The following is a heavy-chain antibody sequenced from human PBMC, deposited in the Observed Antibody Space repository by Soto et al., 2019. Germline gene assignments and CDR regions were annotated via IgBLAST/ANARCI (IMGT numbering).Heavy chain of an antibody. CDR3: VRDRGRYYYGLDV. CDR1: GFTLSSNG. Sequence: QVQLVESGGGVVQPGRSLRLSCAASGFTLSSNGIHWVRQAPGKGLEWVAVISYDGSYKYYADSVKGRFTISRDNSKITLYLEMNSLRVEDTAVYYCVRDRGRYYYGLDVWGQGTTVTVSS. D-gene: IGHD3-10*01. CDR2: ISYDGSYK. J-gene: IGHJ6*02. V-gene: IGHV3-30*03.